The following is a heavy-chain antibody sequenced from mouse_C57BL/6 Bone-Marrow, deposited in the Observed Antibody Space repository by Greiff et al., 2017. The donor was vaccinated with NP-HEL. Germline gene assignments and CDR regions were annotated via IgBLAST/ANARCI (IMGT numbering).Heavy chain of an antibody. D-gene: IGHD3-2*02. CDR3: ARDAGSGYPWFAY. Sequence: EVKLMDSGGGLVQSGRSLRLSCATSGFTFSDFYMEWVRQAPGKGLEWIAASRNKANDYTTEYSASVKGRFIVSRDTSQSILYLQMNALRAEDTAIYYCARDAGSGYPWFAYWGQGTLVTVSA. CDR1: GFTFSDFY. V-gene: IGHV7-1*01. J-gene: IGHJ3*01. CDR2: SRNKANDYTT.